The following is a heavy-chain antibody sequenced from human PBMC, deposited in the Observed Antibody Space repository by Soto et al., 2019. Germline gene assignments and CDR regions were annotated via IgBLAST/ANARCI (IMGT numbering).Heavy chain of an antibody. CDR3: ASRSEYSSLYYYYGMDV. J-gene: IGHJ6*02. CDR2: IYPGDSDT. V-gene: IGHV5-51*01. Sequence: PGESLKISCKGSGYSFTSYWIGWVRQMPGKGLEWMGIIYPGDSDTRYSPSFQGQVTISADKSISTAYLQWSSLKASDTAMYYCASRSEYSSLYYYYGMDVWGQGTTVTVSS. D-gene: IGHD6-6*01. CDR1: GYSFTSYW.